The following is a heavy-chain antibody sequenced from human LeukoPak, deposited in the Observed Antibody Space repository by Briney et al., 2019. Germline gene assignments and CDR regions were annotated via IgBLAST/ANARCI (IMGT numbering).Heavy chain of an antibody. J-gene: IGHJ4*02. Sequence: GGSLRLSCAASGFTFRTYAMTWVRQAPGKGLEWASAIGPSGRSTYYADSVRGRFTISRDNSKNTLYLQMNSLRAEDTAIYYCAKDPMVRGATYDYWGQGTLVTVSS. CDR3: AKDPMVRGATYDY. CDR2: IGPSGRST. V-gene: IGHV3-23*01. CDR1: GFTFRTYA. D-gene: IGHD3-10*01.